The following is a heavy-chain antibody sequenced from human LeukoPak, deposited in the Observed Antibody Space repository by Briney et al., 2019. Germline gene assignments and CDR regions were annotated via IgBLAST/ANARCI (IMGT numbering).Heavy chain of an antibody. J-gene: IGHJ6*02. V-gene: IGHV1-2*02. D-gene: IGHD6-19*01. Sequence: ASVKVSCKASGYTFTGYYMHWVRQAPGQGLEWMGWINPNSGGTNYAQKLQGRVTMATDTSTSTAYMELRSLRSDDTAVYYCARDKVRQWLVSYYGMDVWGQGTTVTVSS. CDR2: INPNSGGT. CDR1: GYTFTGYY. CDR3: ARDKVRQWLVSYYGMDV.